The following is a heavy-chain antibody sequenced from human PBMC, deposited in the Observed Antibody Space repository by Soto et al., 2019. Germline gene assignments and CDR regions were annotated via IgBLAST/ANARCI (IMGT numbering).Heavy chain of an antibody. Sequence: GESLKISCKGSGYSFTSYWISWVRQMPGKGLEWMGRIDPSDSYTNYSPSFQGHVTISADKSISTAYLQWSSLKASDTGKCYCAIQYGDYVPYYYYGMDVWGQGTTVTVSS. CDR1: GYSFTSYW. J-gene: IGHJ6*02. CDR3: AIQYGDYVPYYYYGMDV. V-gene: IGHV5-10-1*01. D-gene: IGHD4-17*01. CDR2: IDPSDSYT.